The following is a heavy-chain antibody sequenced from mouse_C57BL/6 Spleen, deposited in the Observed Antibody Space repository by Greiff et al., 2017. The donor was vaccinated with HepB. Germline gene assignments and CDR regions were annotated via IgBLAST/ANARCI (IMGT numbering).Heavy chain of an antibody. CDR2: ISYDGSN. V-gene: IGHV3-6*01. Sequence: EVQLQESGPGLVKPSQSLSLTCSVTGYSITSGYYWNWIRQFPGNKLEWMGYISYDGSNNYNPSLKNRISITRDTSKNQFFLKLNSVTTEDTATYYCARYDYDGVLDYWGQGTTLTVSS. J-gene: IGHJ2*01. D-gene: IGHD2-4*01. CDR1: GYSITSGYY. CDR3: ARYDYDGVLDY.